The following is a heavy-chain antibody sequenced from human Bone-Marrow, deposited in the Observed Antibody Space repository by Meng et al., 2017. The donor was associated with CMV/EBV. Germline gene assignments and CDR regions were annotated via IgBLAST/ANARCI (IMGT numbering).Heavy chain of an antibody. CDR1: GFTFSSYA. V-gene: IGHV3-23*01. J-gene: IGHJ4*02. CDR2: ISGSGGST. D-gene: IGHD3-10*01. CDR3: AKDPSITMVRGAPGY. Sequence: GESLKISCAASGFTFSSYAMSWVRQAPGKGLEWVSAISGSGGSTYYADSVKGRFTISRDNSKNTLYLQMNSLRAEDTAVYYCAKDPSITMVRGAPGYWGQGTLVTFSS.